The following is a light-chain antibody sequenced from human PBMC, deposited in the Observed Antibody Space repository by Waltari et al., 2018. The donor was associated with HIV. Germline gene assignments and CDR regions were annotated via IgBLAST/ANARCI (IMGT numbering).Light chain of an antibody. CDR1: HDIGSW. J-gene: IGKJ3*01. V-gene: IGKV1-12*01. CDR2: ASF. Sequence: GDRVNITCRASHDIGSWLGWYQQRPGEAPKLLVYASFNLQRGVPSRFAGSGSGTHFTLTITSLQPEDLGTYYCQQAHSDPFTFGPGTKVAVK. CDR3: QQAHSDPFT.